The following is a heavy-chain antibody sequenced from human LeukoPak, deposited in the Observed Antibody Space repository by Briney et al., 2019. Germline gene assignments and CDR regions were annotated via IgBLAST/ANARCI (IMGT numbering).Heavy chain of an antibody. CDR3: ARDRGSGIDY. Sequence: SETLSLTCTVSGGSISSSSYYWGWIRQPPGKGLEWIGYIYYSGSTYYNPSLKSRVATSVDTSKNQFSLKLSSVTAADTAVYYCARDRGSGIDYWGQGTLVTVSS. D-gene: IGHD3-10*01. V-gene: IGHV4-39*07. J-gene: IGHJ4*02. CDR2: IYYSGST. CDR1: GGSISSSSYY.